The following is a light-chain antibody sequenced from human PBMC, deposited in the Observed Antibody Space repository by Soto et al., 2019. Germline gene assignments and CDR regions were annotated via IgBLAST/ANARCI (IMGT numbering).Light chain of an antibody. V-gene: IGKV1-9*01. CDR1: QAISSS. CDR2: AAS. J-gene: IGKJ2*01. CDR3: QHLNDYRYT. Sequence: DIPLTQSPSFLSASVGDRVTITCWASQAISSSLAWYQHNPGKAPKLLIYAASTLQNGVPSSFSGSGSGTEFTLTISSLQPEDFATYYCQHLNDYRYTFGQGTKVEIK.